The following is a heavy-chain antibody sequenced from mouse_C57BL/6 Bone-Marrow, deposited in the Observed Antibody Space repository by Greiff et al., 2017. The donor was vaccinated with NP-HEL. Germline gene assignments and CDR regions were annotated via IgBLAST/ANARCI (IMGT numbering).Heavy chain of an antibody. V-gene: IGHV1-72*01. Sequence: QVQLQQPGAELVKPGASVKLSCKASGYTFTSYLMHWVKQRPGRGLEWIGRIDPNSGGTKYNEKFKSKATLTVDKPSRTAYMQLNSLTSEGSAVYYGARYYYGSSSFDYWGQGTTLTVSS. CDR3: ARYYYGSSSFDY. CDR1: GYTFTSYL. D-gene: IGHD1-1*01. CDR2: IDPNSGGT. J-gene: IGHJ2*01.